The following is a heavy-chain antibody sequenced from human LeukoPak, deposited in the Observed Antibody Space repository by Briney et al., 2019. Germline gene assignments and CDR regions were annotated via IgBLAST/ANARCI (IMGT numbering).Heavy chain of an antibody. CDR3: ARTFEGVVVVY. V-gene: IGHV4-59*01. D-gene: IGHD2-15*01. J-gene: IGHJ4*02. Sequence: SETLSLTYTVSGGSISSYYWSWIRQPPGKGLEWIGYIYYSGSTNYNPSLKSRVTISVDTSKNQFSLKLSSVTAADTAVYYCARTFEGVVVVYWGQGTLVTVSS. CDR2: IYYSGST. CDR1: GGSISSYY.